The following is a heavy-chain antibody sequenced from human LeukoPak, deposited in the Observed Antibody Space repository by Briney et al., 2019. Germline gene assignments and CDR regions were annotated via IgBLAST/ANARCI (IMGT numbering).Heavy chain of an antibody. V-gene: IGHV1-2*02. CDR2: INPNSGGT. J-gene: IGHJ4*02. D-gene: IGHD3-10*01. CDR3: ARDPNYYGSGSYWGYYFDY. CDR1: GYTFTVYY. Sequence: ASVTVSFKASGYTFTVYYMHWVRQAPGQGLEWMGWINPNSGGTNYAQKFQGRVTMTRDTSISTAYMELSRLRSDDTVVYYCARDPNYYGSGSYWGYYFDYWGQGTLVTVSS.